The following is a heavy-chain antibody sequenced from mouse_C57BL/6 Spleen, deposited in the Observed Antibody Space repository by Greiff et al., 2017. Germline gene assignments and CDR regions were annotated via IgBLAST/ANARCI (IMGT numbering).Heavy chain of an antibody. D-gene: IGHD1-1*01. CDR1: GYTFTSYW. CDR2: INPSNGGT. Sequence: QVQLQQPGTELVKPGASVKLSCKASGYTFTSYWMHWVKQRPGQGLEWIGNINPSNGGTNYNEKFKSKATLTVDKSSSTAYMQLSSLTSEDSAVYYCARERITTVVATPFDYWGQGTTLTVSS. J-gene: IGHJ2*01. V-gene: IGHV1-53*01. CDR3: ARERITTVVATPFDY.